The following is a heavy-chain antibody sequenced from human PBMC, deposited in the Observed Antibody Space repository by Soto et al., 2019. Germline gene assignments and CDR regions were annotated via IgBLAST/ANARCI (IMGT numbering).Heavy chain of an antibody. D-gene: IGHD1-26*01. CDR2: ISYDGSNK. CDR1: GFTFSSYA. V-gene: IGHV3-30-3*01. J-gene: IGHJ4*02. CDR3: ARESQWELLFDY. Sequence: QVQLVESGGGVVQPGRSLRLSCAASGFTFSSYAMHWVRQAPGKGLEWVAVISYDGSNKYYADSVKGRFTISRDNSKNTLYLQMNSLRAEDTAVYYCARESQWELLFDYWGQGTLVTVSS.